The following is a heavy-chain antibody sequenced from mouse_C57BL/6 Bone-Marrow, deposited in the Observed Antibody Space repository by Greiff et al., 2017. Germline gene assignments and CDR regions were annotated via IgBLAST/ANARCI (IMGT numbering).Heavy chain of an antibody. CDR3: ARGGAYYSNYGAMDY. D-gene: IGHD2-5*01. Sequence: VQLQQSGPELVKPGASVKISCKASGYSFTSYYIHWVKQRPGQGLEWIGWIYPGSGNPKYNEKFKGKATLTADTSSSTAYMQLSSLTSEDSAVYYCARGGAYYSNYGAMDYWGQGTSVTVSS. CDR1: GYSFTSYY. CDR2: IYPGSGNP. J-gene: IGHJ4*01. V-gene: IGHV1-66*01.